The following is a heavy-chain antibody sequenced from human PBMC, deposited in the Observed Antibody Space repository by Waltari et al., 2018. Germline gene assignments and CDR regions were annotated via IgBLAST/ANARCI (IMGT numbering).Heavy chain of an antibody. CDR2: INGYGSST. Sequence: VQLVESGGGLVQPGGSLRLSCAASGFTFRGNWMHWVRQAPGKGLVWVSHINGYGSSTSYADSVKGRFTSSRDDAKNTLYLQMNSLRAEDTAVYYCARDYYHSISHWGQGTLVTVSS. CDR3: ARDYYHSISH. D-gene: IGHD1-26*01. V-gene: IGHV3-74*01. J-gene: IGHJ4*02. CDR1: GFTFRGNW.